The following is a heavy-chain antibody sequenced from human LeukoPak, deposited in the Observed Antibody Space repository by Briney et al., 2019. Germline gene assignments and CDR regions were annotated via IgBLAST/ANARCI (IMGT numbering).Heavy chain of an antibody. CDR1: GFIFSTYS. Sequence: EGSLRLSCAASGFIFSTYSMNWVRQAPGKGLEWVSSISSTSSCIYFADSVKGRFTISRDNGKDVVSLQMNSLRAEDTAVYYCARGVYWQQEHYGMDVWGQGTTVTVSS. D-gene: IGHD6-13*01. J-gene: IGHJ6*02. CDR3: ARGVYWQQEHYGMDV. CDR2: ISSTSSCI. V-gene: IGHV3-21*01.